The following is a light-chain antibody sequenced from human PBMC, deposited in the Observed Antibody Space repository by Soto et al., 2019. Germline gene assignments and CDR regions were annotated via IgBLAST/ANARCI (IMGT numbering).Light chain of an antibody. Sequence: QSVLTQPPSVSGAPGQRVTISCTGSSSNIGAGYDVHWYQQLPGTAPKLLIYGNSNRPSGVPDRFSGSKSGTSASLAITGLQAEDEAHYYCKSYDTSLSANYVFGTGTKVTVL. CDR2: GNS. V-gene: IGLV1-40*01. J-gene: IGLJ1*01. CDR3: KSYDTSLSANYV. CDR1: SSNIGAGYD.